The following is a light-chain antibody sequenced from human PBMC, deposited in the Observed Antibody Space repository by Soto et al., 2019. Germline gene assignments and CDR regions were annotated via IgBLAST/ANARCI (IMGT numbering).Light chain of an antibody. CDR2: DVS. V-gene: IGLV2-14*03. CDR1: SSDVGGSNY. Sequence: QSALTQPASVSGSPGQSITISCTGTSSDVGGSNYVSWYQQHPGKAPKLMIYDVSNRPSGVSNRFAGSKSGNTASLTISGLQAEDEADYYCSSYTSSGTYVFGSGTKLTVL. CDR3: SSYTSSGTYV. J-gene: IGLJ1*01.